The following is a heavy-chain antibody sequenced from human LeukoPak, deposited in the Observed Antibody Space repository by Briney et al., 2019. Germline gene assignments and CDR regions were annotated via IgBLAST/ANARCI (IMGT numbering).Heavy chain of an antibody. V-gene: IGHV4-59*08. CDR1: GGSISSYY. D-gene: IGHD3-10*01. Sequence: SETLSLTCTVSGGSISSYYWSWIRQPPGKGLEWIGYIYYSGSTNYNPSLKSRVTISVDTSKNQFSLKLSSVTAADTAVYYWPRQNFTPGSYLNWFDPWGEEPLFPFSS. CDR2: IYYSGST. CDR3: PRQNFTPGSYLNWFDP. J-gene: IGHJ5*02.